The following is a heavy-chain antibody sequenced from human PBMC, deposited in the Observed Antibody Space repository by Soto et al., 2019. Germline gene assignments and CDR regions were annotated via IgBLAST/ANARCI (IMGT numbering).Heavy chain of an antibody. CDR1: GGSISSSNW. CDR3: ARAGGYSYVDY. CDR2: MYHSGST. V-gene: IGHV4-4*02. D-gene: IGHD5-18*01. Sequence: QVQLRESGPGLVKPSGTLSLTCAVSGGSISSSNWWSWVRQPPGKGLEWIGEMYHSGSTNYNPSRKRGXTXSXXKSKNQCSLKLSSVTAADTAGYYCARAGGYSYVDYWGQGTLVTVSS. J-gene: IGHJ4*02.